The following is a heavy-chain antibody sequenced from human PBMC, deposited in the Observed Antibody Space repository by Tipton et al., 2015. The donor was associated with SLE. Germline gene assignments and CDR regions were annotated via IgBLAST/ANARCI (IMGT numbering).Heavy chain of an antibody. D-gene: IGHD2-2*01. CDR2: IFYSGST. CDR3: AREVGNLDY. Sequence: TLSLTCTVSGVSISSYYWSWIRQPPGKGLEWIGYIFYSGSTNYNPSVKSRVTISVDTSKNQFSLELSSVTAPDTAVYYCAREVGNLDYWGQGTLVTVSS. CDR1: GVSISSYY. V-gene: IGHV4-59*12. J-gene: IGHJ4*02.